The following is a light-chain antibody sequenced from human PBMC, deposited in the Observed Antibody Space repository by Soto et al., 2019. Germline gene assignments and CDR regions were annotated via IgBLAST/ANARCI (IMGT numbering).Light chain of an antibody. CDR3: LQDYNYPRT. V-gene: IGKV1-5*01. Sequence: DIHMTQSPSTLSASVGDRVTITCRASQSISNWLAWYQQKPGKAPTLLIYDVSRLESGVPSRFGGSGSGTEFTLTISSLQPEDFATYYCLQDYNYPRTFGQGTKVDIK. CDR2: DVS. J-gene: IGKJ1*01. CDR1: QSISNW.